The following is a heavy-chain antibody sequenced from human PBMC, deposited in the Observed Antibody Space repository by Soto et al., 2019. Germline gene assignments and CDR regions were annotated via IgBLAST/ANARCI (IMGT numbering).Heavy chain of an antibody. V-gene: IGHV4-30-4*01. D-gene: IGHD2-2*01. Sequence: PSETLSLTCTVSGDSISGGASFWSWIRQPPGKGLEWIANVYYSGSSYSNPSLKSRLTISVDTTKNQFSLQLKSMTAADTAVYYCEKLYCTSSTCYFPGWFDPWGQGTLVTVSS. CDR3: EKLYCTSSTCYFPGWFDP. J-gene: IGHJ5*02. CDR1: GDSISGGASF. CDR2: VYYSGSS.